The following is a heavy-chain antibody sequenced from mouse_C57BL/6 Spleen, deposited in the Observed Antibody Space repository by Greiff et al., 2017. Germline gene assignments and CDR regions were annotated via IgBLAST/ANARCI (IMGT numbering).Heavy chain of an antibody. CDR3: TRWAYSNFHWYFDV. CDR2: IDPETGGT. V-gene: IGHV1-15*01. J-gene: IGHJ1*03. CDR1: GYTFTDYE. D-gene: IGHD2-5*01. Sequence: VQLQQSGAELVRPGASVTLSCKASGYTFTDYEMHWVKQTPVHGLEWIGAIDPETGGTAYNQKFKGKAILTADKSSSTAYMELRSLTSEDSAFYYCTRWAYSNFHWYFDVWGTGTTVTVSS.